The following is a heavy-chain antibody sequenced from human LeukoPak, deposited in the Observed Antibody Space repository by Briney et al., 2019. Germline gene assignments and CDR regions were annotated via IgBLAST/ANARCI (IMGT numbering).Heavy chain of an antibody. Sequence: GGSLRLSCAASGFTFDDYAMHWVRQAPGKGVEWVSGISWNSGSIGYADSVKGRFTISRDNAKNSLYLQMNSLRAEDTALYYCTRQVNGRSGSYKGPHYYYYYGMDVWGQGTTVTVSS. CDR3: TRQVNGRSGSYKGPHYYYYYGMDV. CDR1: GFTFDDYA. CDR2: ISWNSGSI. J-gene: IGHJ6*02. V-gene: IGHV3-9*01. D-gene: IGHD3-10*01.